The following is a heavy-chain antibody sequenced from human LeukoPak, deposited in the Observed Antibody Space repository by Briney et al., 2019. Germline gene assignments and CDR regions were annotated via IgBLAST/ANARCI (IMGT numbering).Heavy chain of an antibody. D-gene: IGHD2-21*02. CDR1: GGSFSGYY. V-gene: IGHV4-34*01. Sequence: SETLSLTCAVYGGSFSGYYWSWIRQPPGKGLEWIGEINHSGSTNYNPSLKSRVTISVDTSKNQFSLKLSSVTAADTAVYYCAREDSCGDCYGSRDAFDIWGQGTMVTVSS. J-gene: IGHJ3*02. CDR2: INHSGST. CDR3: AREDSCGDCYGSRDAFDI.